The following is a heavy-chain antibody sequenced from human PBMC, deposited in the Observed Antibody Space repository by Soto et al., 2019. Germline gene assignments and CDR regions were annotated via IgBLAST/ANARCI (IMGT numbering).Heavy chain of an antibody. CDR2: ISGSGGST. Sequence: EVQLLESGGGLVQPGGSLRLSCAASGFTFSSYAISGVRQAPGKGLEWVSAISGSGGSTYYADSVKGRFTISRDNSKNTLYLQMNSLRAEDTDVYCCAYSRTPFDYWCQGTLVTVSS. J-gene: IGHJ4*02. CDR3: AYSRTPFDY. D-gene: IGHD6-13*01. CDR1: GFTFSSYA. V-gene: IGHV3-23*01.